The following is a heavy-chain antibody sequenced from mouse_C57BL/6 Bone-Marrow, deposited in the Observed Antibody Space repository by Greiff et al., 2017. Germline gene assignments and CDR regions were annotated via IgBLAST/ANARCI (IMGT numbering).Heavy chain of an antibody. Sequence: QVQLKESGAELVKPGASVKLSCTASGYTFTSYWMHWVKQRPGQGLEWIGMIHPNSGSTNYNEKFKSKGTLTVDKSYSTAYMQLSSLTSEDSAVYYWARRGDLAYWGQGTLVTVSA. J-gene: IGHJ3*01. V-gene: IGHV1-64*01. CDR3: ARRGDLAY. CDR2: IHPNSGST. CDR1: GYTFTSYW. D-gene: IGHD3-3*01.